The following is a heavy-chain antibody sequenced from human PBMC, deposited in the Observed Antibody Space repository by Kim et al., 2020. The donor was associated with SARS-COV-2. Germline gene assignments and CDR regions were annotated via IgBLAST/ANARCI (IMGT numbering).Heavy chain of an antibody. CDR2: ISNDSRTI. J-gene: IGHJ4*02. V-gene: IGHV3-30*18. CDR1: GFTFTSYS. Sequence: GGSLRLSCAASGFTFTSYSLNWVRQAPGKGLEWVSFISNDSRTIFDADSVKGRFTISRDNADNSLYLHMTSLTPADTAVYYCAKGFRVGEFYHLDHGSQGPLVPV. CDR3: AKGFRVGEFYHLDH. D-gene: IGHD3-16*01.